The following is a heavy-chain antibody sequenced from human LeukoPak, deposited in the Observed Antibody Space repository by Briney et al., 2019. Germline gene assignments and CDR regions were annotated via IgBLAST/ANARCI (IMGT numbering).Heavy chain of an antibody. CDR3: AKIQAARGGDWFDP. Sequence: SGGSLRLSCAASGFTLDDYAMHWVRQAPGKGLEWVSAISGSGGSTYYADSVKGRFTISRDNSKNTLYLQMNSLRAEDTAVYYCAKIQAARGGDWFDPWGQGTLVTVSS. V-gene: IGHV3-23*01. CDR2: ISGSGGST. J-gene: IGHJ5*02. D-gene: IGHD6-6*01. CDR1: GFTLDDYA.